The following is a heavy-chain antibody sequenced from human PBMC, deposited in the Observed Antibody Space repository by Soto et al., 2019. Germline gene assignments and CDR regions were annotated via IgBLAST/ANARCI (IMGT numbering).Heavy chain of an antibody. CDR1: GGSFSGYY. CDR2: INHSGST. Sequence: QVQLQQWGAGLLKPSETLSLTCAVYGGSFSGYYWSWIRQPPGKGLEWIGEINHSGSTNYNPSLKSRVTISVDTSKNQFSLKLSSVTAADTAVYYCARGHYYDSSTHTSHDAFDIWGQGTMVTVSS. J-gene: IGHJ3*02. CDR3: ARGHYYDSSTHTSHDAFDI. D-gene: IGHD3-22*01. V-gene: IGHV4-34*01.